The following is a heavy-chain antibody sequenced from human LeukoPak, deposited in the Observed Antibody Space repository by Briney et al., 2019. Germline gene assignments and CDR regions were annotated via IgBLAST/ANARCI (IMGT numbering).Heavy chain of an antibody. CDR2: IYSGGST. CDR3: ASEGGSGSLNSKFDY. V-gene: IGHV3-66*02. D-gene: IGHD2-15*01. Sequence: GGSLRLSCAASGFTVSSNYMSWVRQAPGKGLEWVSVIYSGGSTYYADSVKGRFTISRDNSKNTLYLQMNSLRAEDTAVYYCASEGGSGSLNSKFDYWGQGTLVTVSS. CDR1: GFTVSSNY. J-gene: IGHJ4*02.